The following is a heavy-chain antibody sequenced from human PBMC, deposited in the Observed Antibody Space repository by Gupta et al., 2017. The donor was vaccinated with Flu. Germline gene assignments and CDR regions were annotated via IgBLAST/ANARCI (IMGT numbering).Heavy chain of an antibody. V-gene: IGHV3-9*01. J-gene: IGHJ6*02. CDR2: IMWNSDPI. Sequence: EVQLVESGGGSVQPGGSLRLSCASGLTFEEHAMHWVRQAPGKGLEWVAAIMWNSDPIGYADSVKGRFTISRDSAKTSLYLQMNRLRPEDTAVYYCGKDQSPWGLDVWGQGTTVTVSS. CDR1: GLTFEEHA. CDR3: GKDQSPWGLDV.